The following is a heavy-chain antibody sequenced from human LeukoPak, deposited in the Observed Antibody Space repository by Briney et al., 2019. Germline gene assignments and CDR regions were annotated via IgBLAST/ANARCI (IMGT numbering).Heavy chain of an antibody. CDR1: GGSISSYY. CDR3: AVMDYYYYMDV. Sequence: SETLSLTCTASGGSISSYYWSWIRQPAGKGLEWIGRIYTSGSTNYNPSLKSRVTISVDKSKNQFSLKLSSVTAADSAVYYCAVMDYYYYMDVWGKGTTVTVSS. J-gene: IGHJ6*03. CDR2: IYTSGST. V-gene: IGHV4-4*07. D-gene: IGHD2-21*01.